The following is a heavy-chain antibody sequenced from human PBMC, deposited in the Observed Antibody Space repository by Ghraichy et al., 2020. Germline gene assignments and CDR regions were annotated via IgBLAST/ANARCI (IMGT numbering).Heavy chain of an antibody. J-gene: IGHJ4*02. CDR2: ISSDGNVQ. CDR1: GFTFTYYA. Sequence: GGSLRLSCAASGFTFTYYAMHWVRQAPGKALEWVAIISSDGNVQYYTDSVKGRFIISRDNSKNTVYLQMNSLRVEDTAMYYCAKDLAGSGNFDYWGQGTLVTVSS. CDR3: AKDLAGSGNFDY. V-gene: IGHV3-30*18. D-gene: IGHD3-10*01.